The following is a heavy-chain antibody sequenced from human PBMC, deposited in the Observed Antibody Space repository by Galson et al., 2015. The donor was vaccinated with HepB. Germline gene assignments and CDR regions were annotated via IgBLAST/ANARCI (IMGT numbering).Heavy chain of an antibody. D-gene: IGHD2-15*01. CDR2: INHSGST. CDR3: ARVEDCSGGSCYGDFDY. V-gene: IGHV4-34*01. J-gene: IGHJ4*02. CDR1: GGSFSGYY. Sequence: ETLSLTCAVYGGSFSGYYWSWIRQPPGKGLEWIGEINHSGSTNYNPSLKSRVTISVDTSKNQFSLKLSSVTAADTAVYYCARVEDCSGGSCYGDFDYWGQGTLVTVSS.